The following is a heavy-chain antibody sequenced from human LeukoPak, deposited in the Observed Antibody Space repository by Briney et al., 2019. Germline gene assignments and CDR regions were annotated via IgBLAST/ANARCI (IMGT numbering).Heavy chain of an antibody. Sequence: GGSLRLSCAASGFTFSSHLMHWVRQAPGKGLVWVSRISSDGTYTNYADSVRGRFTISRDNAKNTLYLQMNSLRAEDTAVYYCATRSGWYNRSFDYWGQGTLVTVSS. CDR3: ATRSGWYNRSFDY. V-gene: IGHV3-74*01. D-gene: IGHD6-19*01. J-gene: IGHJ4*02. CDR2: ISSDGTYT. CDR1: GFTFSSHL.